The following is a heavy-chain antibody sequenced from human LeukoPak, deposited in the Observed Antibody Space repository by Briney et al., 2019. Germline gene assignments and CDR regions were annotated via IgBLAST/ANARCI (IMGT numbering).Heavy chain of an antibody. CDR2: IYYTGST. CDR1: GGSISSGDYY. J-gene: IGHJ4*02. Sequence: SETLSLTCTVSGGSISSGDYYWSWIRQPPGKGLEWIEYIYYTGSTYYNPSLKSRVIISRDTSKNQFSLKLSSVTAADTAIYYCARGDYWGQGTLVTVSS. V-gene: IGHV4-30-4*01. CDR3: ARGDY.